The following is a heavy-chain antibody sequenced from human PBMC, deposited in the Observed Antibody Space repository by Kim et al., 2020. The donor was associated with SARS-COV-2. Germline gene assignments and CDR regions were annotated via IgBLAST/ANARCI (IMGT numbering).Heavy chain of an antibody. Sequence: PSLQRRVAISADTSKNQFSLRVTSVTAADTAVYYCARAVWQGLEWGYYMDVWGKGTTVTVSS. D-gene: IGHD3-3*01. J-gene: IGHJ6*03. V-gene: IGHV4-59*01. CDR3: ARAVWQGLEWGYYMDV.